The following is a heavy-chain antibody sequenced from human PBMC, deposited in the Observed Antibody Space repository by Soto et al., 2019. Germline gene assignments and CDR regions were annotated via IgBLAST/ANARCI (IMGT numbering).Heavy chain of an antibody. Sequence: QVQLQESGPGLVKPSETLSLTCAVSGGSISGYYWSWIRQPPGKRLEWIGYIYYSGYTNYNPFLQXRVTISVDRSKNQFSLELRSVTASDTAVYYCARDSVGSGYDWGQGTLVTVSS. D-gene: IGHD5-12*01. J-gene: IGHJ4*02. V-gene: IGHV4-59*01. CDR2: IYYSGYT. CDR3: ARDSVGSGYD. CDR1: GGSISGYY.